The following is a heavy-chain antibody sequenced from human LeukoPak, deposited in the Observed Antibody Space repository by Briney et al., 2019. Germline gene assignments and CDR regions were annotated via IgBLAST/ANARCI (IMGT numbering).Heavy chain of an antibody. J-gene: IGHJ4*02. Sequence: PSETRSLTCTVSGGSISSYYWSWIRQPPGKGLEWIGYIYYSGSTNYNPSLKSRVTISVDTSKNQFSLKLSSVTAADTAVYYCAGASYDSSGVHWGQGTPVTVSS. CDR3: AGASYDSSGVH. V-gene: IGHV4-59*01. CDR2: IYYSGST. CDR1: GGSISSYY. D-gene: IGHD3-22*01.